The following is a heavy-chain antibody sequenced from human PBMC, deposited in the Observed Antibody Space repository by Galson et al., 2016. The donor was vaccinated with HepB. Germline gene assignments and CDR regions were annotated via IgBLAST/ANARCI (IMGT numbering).Heavy chain of an antibody. J-gene: IGHJ4*02. Sequence: SLRLSCAASGFTFSSYGMHWVRQAPGKGLEWVAVIWYDGSKKYYADPVRGRFTISRDNSKNTLYLQMNSLRAEDTAVYYGARDGGGITPPDYWGQGTLVTVSS. CDR1: GFTFSSYG. CDR3: ARDGGGITPPDY. CDR2: IWYDGSKK. V-gene: IGHV3-33*01. D-gene: IGHD4-23*01.